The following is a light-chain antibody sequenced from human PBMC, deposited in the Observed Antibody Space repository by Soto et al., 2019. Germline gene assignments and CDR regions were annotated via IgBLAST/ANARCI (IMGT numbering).Light chain of an antibody. CDR1: SSDIGGYNY. CDR3: SSYTSSSTLWV. V-gene: IGLV2-14*01. Sequence: QSVLTQPASVSGSPGQSITISCTGTSSDIGGYNYVSWYQQHPGKAPKLMIYEVNNRPSGVSNRFSGSKSGNTASLTISGLQAEDEADYYCSSYTSSSTLWVFGGGTKLTVL. CDR2: EVN. J-gene: IGLJ3*02.